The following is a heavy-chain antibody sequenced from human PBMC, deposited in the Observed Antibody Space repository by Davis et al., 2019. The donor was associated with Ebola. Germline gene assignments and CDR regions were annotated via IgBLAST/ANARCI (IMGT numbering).Heavy chain of an antibody. CDR1: GDSMSSIYY. D-gene: IGHD2-2*01. V-gene: IGHV4-39*01. CDR3: ARHTSRPRPYYFDF. Sequence: MPSETLSLTCTVSGDSMSSIYYWGWIRQPPGKGLEWIGSIFSSETTYYNPSLKSRVIISVDTSKNHFSLNLNSVTAADTAVYYCARHTSRPRPYYFDFWGQGTLVTVSS. CDR2: IFSSETT. J-gene: IGHJ4*02.